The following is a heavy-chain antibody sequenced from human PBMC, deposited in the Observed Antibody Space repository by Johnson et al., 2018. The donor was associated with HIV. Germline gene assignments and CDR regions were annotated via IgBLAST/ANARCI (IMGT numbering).Heavy chain of an antibody. CDR3: AKLPGGNSGFVDAFDI. D-gene: IGHD4-23*01. J-gene: IGHJ3*02. Sequence: EVQLVESGGGLIQPGGSLRLSCAASGFTVSSNYMHWVRQAPGKGLEWVSGISWNSGSIGYADSVKGRFTISRDNAKNSLYLQMNSLRAEDTALYYCAKLPGGNSGFVDAFDIWGQGTMVTVSS. CDR1: GFTVSSNY. CDR2: ISWNSGSI. V-gene: IGHV3-9*01.